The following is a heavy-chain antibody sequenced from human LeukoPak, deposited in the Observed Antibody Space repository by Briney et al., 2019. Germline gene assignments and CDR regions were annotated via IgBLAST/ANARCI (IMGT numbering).Heavy chain of an antibody. V-gene: IGHV3-23*01. Sequence: GGSLRLSCAASEFTFSSYAMSWVRQAPGKGLEWVSVISGSGGSTYYADSVKGRFTISRDSSKNTLYLQMNSLRAEDTAVYYCAKGGVIVGPTTDFDYWGQGILVTVSS. J-gene: IGHJ4*02. CDR3: AKGGVIVGPTTDFDY. D-gene: IGHD1-26*01. CDR2: ISGSGGST. CDR1: EFTFSSYA.